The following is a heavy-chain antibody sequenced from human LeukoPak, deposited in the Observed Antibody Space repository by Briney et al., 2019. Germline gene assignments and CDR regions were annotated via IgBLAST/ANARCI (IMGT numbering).Heavy chain of an antibody. CDR3: ARDGRRDGYANQWAFDI. CDR2: ISAYNGNT. CDR1: GYTFTSYG. D-gene: IGHD5-24*01. J-gene: IGHJ3*02. V-gene: IGHV1-18*01. Sequence: VASVKVSCKASGYTFTSYGISWVRQAPGQGLEWMGWISAYNGNTNYAQKLQGRVTMTTDTSTSTAYMELRSLRSDDTAVYYCARDGRRDGYANQWAFDIWGQGTMVTVSS.